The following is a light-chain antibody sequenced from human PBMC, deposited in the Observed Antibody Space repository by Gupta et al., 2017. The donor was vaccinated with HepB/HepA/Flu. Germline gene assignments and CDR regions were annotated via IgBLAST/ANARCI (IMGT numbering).Light chain of an antibody. V-gene: IGKV3-15*01. J-gene: IGKJ2*01. Sequence: EIVMTHSPATLSVSPGERATLSCRASQSVSSNLAWYQQKPGQAPRLLIYGASTRDTGIPARFSGSGSGTEFTLTISSLQSEDFAVYYCQQYNNWPPYTFGQGTKLEIK. CDR1: QSVSSN. CDR2: GAS. CDR3: QQYNNWPPYT.